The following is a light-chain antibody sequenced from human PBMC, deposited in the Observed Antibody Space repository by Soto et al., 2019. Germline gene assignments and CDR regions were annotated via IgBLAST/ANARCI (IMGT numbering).Light chain of an antibody. CDR2: EVS. J-gene: IGLJ1*01. CDR1: SSDVGDHNY. Sequence: QSVLTQPASVSGSPGQSITISCTGTSSDVGDHNYVAWYQQHPGKAPKLILYEVSNRPSGVSNRFSGSKSGNTASLTISGLQAEDEADYYCSSHTITNTLPFGTGTKVTAL. V-gene: IGLV2-14*01. CDR3: SSHTITNTLP.